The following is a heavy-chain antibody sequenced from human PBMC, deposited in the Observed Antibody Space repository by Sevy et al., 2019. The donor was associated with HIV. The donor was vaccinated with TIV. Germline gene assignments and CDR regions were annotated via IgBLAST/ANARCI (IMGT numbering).Heavy chain of an antibody. CDR1: GFTFSSYW. Sequence: GGSLRLSCAASGFTFSSYWMSWVRQAPGKGLEWVANIKQDGSEKYYVDSVKGRFTISRDNAKNSLYLQTNSLRAEDTAVYYCARDHNSGWSVFDYWGQGTLVTVSS. D-gene: IGHD6-19*01. CDR3: ARDHNSGWSVFDY. J-gene: IGHJ4*02. CDR2: IKQDGSEK. V-gene: IGHV3-7*01.